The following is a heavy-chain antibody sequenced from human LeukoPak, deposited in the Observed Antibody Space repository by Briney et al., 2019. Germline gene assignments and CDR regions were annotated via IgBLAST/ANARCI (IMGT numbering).Heavy chain of an antibody. V-gene: IGHV5-10-1*01. D-gene: IGHD3-9*01. J-gene: IGHJ4*02. CDR3: ARSLFDYDILTGHDY. CDR1: GYSSTTYW. Sequence: GESLKISCKGSGYSSTTYWISWVRQMSGKGLEWMGTINPSDSYTKCSPTFQGHVTISADKSISTAYLQWSSLKASDTAVYYCARSLFDYDILTGHDYWGQGTLVTVSS. CDR2: INPSDSYT.